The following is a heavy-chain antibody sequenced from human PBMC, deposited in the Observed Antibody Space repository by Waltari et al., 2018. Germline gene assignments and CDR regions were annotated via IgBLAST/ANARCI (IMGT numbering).Heavy chain of an antibody. V-gene: IGHV1-69*05. CDR3: ATWWDYYYGMDV. Sequence: QVQLVQSGAEVKKPGSSVKVSCKASGGTFSSYAISWVRQAPGQGLEWMGGIIPIFGTANYAQTFQGRVTITTDESTSTAYMELSSLRSEDTAVYYCATWWDYYYGMDVWCQGTTVTVSS. CDR2: IIPIFGTA. J-gene: IGHJ6*02. CDR1: GGTFSSYA. D-gene: IGHD2-15*01.